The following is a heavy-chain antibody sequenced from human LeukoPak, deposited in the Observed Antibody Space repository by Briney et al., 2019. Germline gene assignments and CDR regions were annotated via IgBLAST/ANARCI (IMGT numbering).Heavy chain of an antibody. D-gene: IGHD5-12*01. CDR3: AGYTMAT. Sequence: GGSLRHSRVASQFTHINYAMSAVGQAPAKGLEGVSGMSGSGGSTYSAASVKGRITISRDNAKSSLGLQMNRLRAEDTAVYYWAGYTMATWGQGTLVTVSS. V-gene: IGHV3-23*01. CDR2: MSGSGGST. CDR1: QFTHINYA. J-gene: IGHJ5*02.